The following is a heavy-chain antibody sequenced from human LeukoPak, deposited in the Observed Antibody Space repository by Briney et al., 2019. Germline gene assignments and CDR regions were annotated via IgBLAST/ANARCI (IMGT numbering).Heavy chain of an antibody. V-gene: IGHV4-59*05. Sequence: SETLSLTCTVSGGSISSYYWSWIRQPPGKGLEWIGSIYYSGSTYYNPSLKSRVTISVDTSKNQFSLKLSSVTAADTAVYYCATHGYSYGDFDYWGQGTLVTVSS. CDR3: ATHGYSYGDFDY. J-gene: IGHJ4*02. CDR2: IYYSGST. D-gene: IGHD5-18*01. CDR1: GGSISSYY.